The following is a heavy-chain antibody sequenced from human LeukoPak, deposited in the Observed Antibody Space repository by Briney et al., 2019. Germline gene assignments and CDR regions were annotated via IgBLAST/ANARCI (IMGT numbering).Heavy chain of an antibody. V-gene: IGHV3-48*04. CDR2: ISSGGSPI. CDR1: GFTFSSYS. J-gene: IGHJ4*02. Sequence: GGSLSLSCAASGFTFSSYSMNWVRQAPGKGLEWVAYISSGGSPIYNADCVKGRFTISRDNAKNSLYLQMTSLRAEDTAVYYCAKGLSNTAVGTALNWGQGTLVTVSS. CDR3: AKGLSNTAVGTALN. D-gene: IGHD5-18*01.